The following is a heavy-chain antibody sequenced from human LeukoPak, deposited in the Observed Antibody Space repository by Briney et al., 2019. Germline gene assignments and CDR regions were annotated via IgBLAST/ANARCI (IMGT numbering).Heavy chain of an antibody. CDR2: CSGGGGKA. CDR3: AKRGYYDSSGYYAPFDY. CDR1: GFTFSSYG. Sequence: GGSLRLSCAASGFTFSSYGKSWVRQAPGQGLELVSACSGGGGKAYYADSVKGRFTISRDNYKNTLYLQMNSLRAEDTAVYYCAKRGYYDSSGYYAPFDYWGQGTLVTVSS. D-gene: IGHD3-22*01. J-gene: IGHJ4*02. V-gene: IGHV3-23*01.